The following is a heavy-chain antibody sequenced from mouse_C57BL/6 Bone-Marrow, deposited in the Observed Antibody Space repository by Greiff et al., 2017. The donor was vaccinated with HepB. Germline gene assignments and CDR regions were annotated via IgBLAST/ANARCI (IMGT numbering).Heavy chain of an antibody. CDR3: TRDEDSSGYFDY. J-gene: IGHJ2*01. D-gene: IGHD3-2*02. Sequence: EVKVEESGEGLVKPGGSLKLSCAASGFTFSSYAMSWVRQTPEKRLEWVAYISSGGDYIYYADTVKGRFTISRDNARNTLYLQMSSRKSEDTAMYYCTRDEDSSGYFDYWGQGTTLTVSS. CDR2: ISSGGDYI. V-gene: IGHV5-9-1*02. CDR1: GFTFSSYA.